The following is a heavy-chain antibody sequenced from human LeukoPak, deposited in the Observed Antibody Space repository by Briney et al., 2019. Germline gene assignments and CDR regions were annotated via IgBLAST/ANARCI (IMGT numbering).Heavy chain of an antibody. D-gene: IGHD3-3*01. CDR2: INHSGST. V-gene: IGHV4-34*01. Sequence: SETLSLTCAVYGGSFSGYYWSWIRQPPGKGLEWIGEINHSGSTNYNPSLKSRVTIPVDTSKNQFTLKLSSVTAADTAVYYCARGKKYYDFWSGYQGLYYFDYWGQGTLVTVSS. CDR3: ARGKKYYDFWSGYQGLYYFDY. J-gene: IGHJ4*02. CDR1: GGSFSGYY.